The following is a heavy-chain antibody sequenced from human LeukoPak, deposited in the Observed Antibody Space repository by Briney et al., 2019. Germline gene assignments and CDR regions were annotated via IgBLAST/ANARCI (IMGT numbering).Heavy chain of an antibody. V-gene: IGHV4-39*02. J-gene: IGHJ4*02. CDR2: IYYSGST. D-gene: IGHD5-24*01. CDR3: AREDGYSTFDY. Sequence: SETLSLTCTVSGGSISSSSYYWGWIRQPPGKGLEWIGSIYYSGSTYYNPSLKSRVTISVDTSKNQFSLKLSSVTAADTAVYYCAREDGYSTFDYWGQGTLVTVSS. CDR1: GGSISSSSYY.